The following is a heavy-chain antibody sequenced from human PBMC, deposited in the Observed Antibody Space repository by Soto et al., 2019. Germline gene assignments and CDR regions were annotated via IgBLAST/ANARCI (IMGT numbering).Heavy chain of an antibody. CDR2: IKSKTDGGTT. V-gene: IGHV3-15*07. J-gene: IGHJ4*02. CDR1: GFTFSNAW. CDR3: TTDPPKEYTYYDYVWGSYPRPVSAWGDFDY. D-gene: IGHD3-16*02. Sequence: GGSLRLSCAASGFTFSNAWMNWVRQAPGKGLEWVGRIKSKTDGGTTDYAAPVKGRFTISRDDSKNTLYLQMNSLKTEDQAVYYCTTDPPKEYTYYDYVWGSYPRPVSAWGDFDYWGQGTLVTVSS.